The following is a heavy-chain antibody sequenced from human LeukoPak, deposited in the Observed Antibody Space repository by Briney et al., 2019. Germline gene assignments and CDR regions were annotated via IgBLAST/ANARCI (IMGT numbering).Heavy chain of an antibody. V-gene: IGHV4-4*09. CDR3: ARHLSYSSSSGAQYFDY. CDR2: IYTSGST. Sequence: PSETLSLTCTVSGGSISSYYWSWIRQPPGKGLEWIGYIYTSGSTNYNPSLKSRVTISVDTSKNQFSLKLSSVTAADTAVYYCARHLSYSSSSGAQYFDYWGQGTPVTVSS. J-gene: IGHJ4*02. CDR1: GGSISSYY. D-gene: IGHD6-6*01.